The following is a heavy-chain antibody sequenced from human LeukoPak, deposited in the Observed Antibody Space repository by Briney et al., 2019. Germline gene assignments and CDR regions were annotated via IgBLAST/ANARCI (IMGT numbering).Heavy chain of an antibody. J-gene: IGHJ4*02. D-gene: IGHD1-1*01. CDR2: ISSSSSYI. Sequence: GSLRLSCAASGFTFSSYSMNWVRPAPGKGLEWVSSISSSSSYIYYADSVKGRFTISRDNTKNSLYLQVNSLRAEDTAVYYCAREPSGTAIDYWGQGTLVTVSS. CDR3: AREPSGTAIDY. V-gene: IGHV3-21*01. CDR1: GFTFSSYS.